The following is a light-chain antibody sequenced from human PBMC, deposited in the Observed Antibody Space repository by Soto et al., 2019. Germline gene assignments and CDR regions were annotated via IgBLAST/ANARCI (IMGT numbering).Light chain of an antibody. CDR2: EVT. V-gene: IGLV2-8*01. J-gene: IGLJ2*01. CDR3: CSYAGSSTAI. CDR1: SSDVGAYNY. Sequence: QSVLTQPPSASGSPGQSVTISCTGSSSDVGAYNYVSWYQQHPGKAPKLMIYEVTKRPSGVPDRFSGSKSGNTASLTVSGLQAEDEADYYCCSYAGSSTAIFGGGTKVTVL.